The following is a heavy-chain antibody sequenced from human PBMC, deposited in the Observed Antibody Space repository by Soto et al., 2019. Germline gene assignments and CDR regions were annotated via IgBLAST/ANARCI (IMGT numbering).Heavy chain of an antibody. J-gene: IGHJ5*02. V-gene: IGHV4-31*03. CDR1: GGSISSGGYY. CDR3: AREPDPSIAAAGGGVDP. D-gene: IGHD6-13*01. Sequence: SETLSLTCTVSGGSISSGGYYWSWIRQHPGKGLEWIGYIYYSGSTYYNPSLKSRVTISVDTSKNQFSLKLSSVTAADTAVYYCAREPDPSIAAAGGGVDPWGQGTLVTVSS. CDR2: IYYSGST.